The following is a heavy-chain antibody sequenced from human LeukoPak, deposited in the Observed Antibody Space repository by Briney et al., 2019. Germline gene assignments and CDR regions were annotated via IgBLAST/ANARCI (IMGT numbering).Heavy chain of an antibody. D-gene: IGHD2-2*01. CDR1: GGTFSSYA. Sequence: ASVKVSCKASGGTFSSYAISWVRQAPGQGLEWMGGIIPIFGTANYAQKFQGRVTITTDESTSTAYMELSSLRSEDTAVYYCARVYCSSTSCYVAGNWFDPWGQGTLVTVSS. V-gene: IGHV1-69*05. J-gene: IGHJ5*02. CDR3: ARVYCSSTSCYVAGNWFDP. CDR2: IIPIFGTA.